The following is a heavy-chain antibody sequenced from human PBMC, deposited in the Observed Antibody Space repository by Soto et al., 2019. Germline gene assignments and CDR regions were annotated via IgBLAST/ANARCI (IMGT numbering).Heavy chain of an antibody. D-gene: IGHD5-12*01. CDR2: IYHSGST. J-gene: IGHJ4*02. CDR1: GGSISSSNW. V-gene: IGHV4-4*02. CDR3: ARGSIVATAAFDY. Sequence: QVQLQESGPGLVKPSGTLSLTCAVSGGSISSSNWWSWVRQPPGKGLEWIGEIYHSGSTNYNPSLKLRVPISVDKYKNQFSLKLSFVTAASTAVYYCARGSIVATAAFDYWGQGTLVTVSS.